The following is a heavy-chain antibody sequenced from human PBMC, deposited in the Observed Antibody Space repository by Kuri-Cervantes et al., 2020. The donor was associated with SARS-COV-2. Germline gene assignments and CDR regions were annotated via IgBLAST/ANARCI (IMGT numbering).Heavy chain of an antibody. Sequence: SETLSLTCTVFGGSIGRRNYYWGWIRQPPGKGLEWIGNIYYSGNTYYNPSLRSRVTISEDTSKNQFSLKLSSVTAADTAVYYCATGYSSRGGFDPWGQGTLVTVSS. CDR2: IYYSGNT. D-gene: IGHD6-13*01. CDR3: ATGYSSRGGFDP. CDR1: GGSIGRRNYY. V-gene: IGHV4-39*01. J-gene: IGHJ5*02.